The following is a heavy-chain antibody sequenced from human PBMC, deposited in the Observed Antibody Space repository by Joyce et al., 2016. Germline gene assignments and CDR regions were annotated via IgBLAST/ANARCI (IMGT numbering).Heavy chain of an antibody. CDR3: ARHGESTMTAAGAFDV. D-gene: IGHD3-22*01. CDR2: IYPGDTDT. Sequence: DVHLVQSGAEVKKPGESLKISCKGSGYNFATHWIGWVRQMPGKGLEGMGIIYPGDTDTRYGPSLQGQVIISADRFTNTAYLQWTSLKASDTAIYYCARHGESTMTAAGAFDVWGQGTVVTVSS. J-gene: IGHJ3*01. V-gene: IGHV5-51*01. CDR1: GYNFATHW.